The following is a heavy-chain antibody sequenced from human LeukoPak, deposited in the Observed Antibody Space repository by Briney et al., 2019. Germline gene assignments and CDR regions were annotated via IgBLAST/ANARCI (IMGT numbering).Heavy chain of an antibody. J-gene: IGHJ4*02. V-gene: IGHV3-9*01. Sequence: GGSLRLSCAASGFTFDDYAMHWVRQAPGKGLEWVSGISWNSGSIGYADSVKGRFTISRDNAKNSLYLQMNSLRAEDTAVYYCARVTKVVEYYFDYWGQGTLVTVSS. CDR2: ISWNSGSI. D-gene: IGHD3-22*01. CDR1: GFTFDDYA. CDR3: ARVTKVVEYYFDY.